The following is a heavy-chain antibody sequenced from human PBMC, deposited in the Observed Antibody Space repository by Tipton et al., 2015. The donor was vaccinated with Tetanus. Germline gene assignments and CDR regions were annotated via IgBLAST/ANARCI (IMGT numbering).Heavy chain of an antibody. V-gene: IGHV4-31*03. D-gene: IGHD2/OR15-2a*01. CDR2: IYYSGTS. J-gene: IGHJ4*02. CDR1: GDSISSGPYS. CDR3: ARVSRRSFYFDY. Sequence: TLSLTCTVSGDSISSGPYSWSWLRQHPGKGLELIGYIYYSGTSYISPSLTRRVSIAVDTSRNQFSLNLTSVTVADSAVYFCARVSRRSFYFDYWAPGSLVTVSS.